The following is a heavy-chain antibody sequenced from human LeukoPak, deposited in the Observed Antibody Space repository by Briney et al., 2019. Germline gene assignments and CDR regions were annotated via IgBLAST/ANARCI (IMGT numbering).Heavy chain of an antibody. CDR3: AKAVYTMGYHFDY. V-gene: IGHV3-30*18. D-gene: IGHD3-10*01. J-gene: IGHJ4*02. CDR1: GFTFSSCG. CDR2: LSSDGSKK. Sequence: GRSLRLSCAASGFTFSSCGMHWVRQAPGKGLEWVAILSSDGSKKHYADSVKGRFSISRDNSKNTLYLQMNSLRDEDTAVYYCAKAVYTMGYHFDYWGQGTLVTVSS.